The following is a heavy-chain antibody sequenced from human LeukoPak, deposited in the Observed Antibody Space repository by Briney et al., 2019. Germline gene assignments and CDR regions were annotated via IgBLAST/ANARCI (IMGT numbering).Heavy chain of an antibody. CDR1: GGSISSSSYY. CDR3: ARLLTVGIAAA. V-gene: IGHV4-39*01. Sequence: PSETLSLTCTVSGGSISSSSYYWGWIRQPPGKGLEWIGSIYYSGSTYYNPSLKSRVTISVDTSKNQFSMKLSSVTAADTAVYYCARLLTVGIAAAWGQGTLVTVSS. J-gene: IGHJ4*02. CDR2: IYYSGST. D-gene: IGHD6-13*01.